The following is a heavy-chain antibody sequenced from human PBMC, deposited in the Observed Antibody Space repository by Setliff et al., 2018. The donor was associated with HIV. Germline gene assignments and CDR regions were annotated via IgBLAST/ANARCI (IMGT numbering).Heavy chain of an antibody. CDR3: ARSVIGYYYYGMDV. D-gene: IGHD3-10*01. V-gene: IGHV3-30*01. CDR1: GFTFSSYA. CDR2: ISYDGSNK. Sequence: GGSLRLSCVASGFTFSSYAMHWVRQAPGKGLEWVAVISYDGSNKYYADSVKGRFTISRDNSKNTLYPQMNSLRAEDTAVYYCARSVIGYYYYGMDVWGQGTLVTVSS. J-gene: IGHJ6*02.